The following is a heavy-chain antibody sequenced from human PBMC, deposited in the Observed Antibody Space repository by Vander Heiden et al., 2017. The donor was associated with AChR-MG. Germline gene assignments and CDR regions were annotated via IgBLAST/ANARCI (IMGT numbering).Heavy chain of an antibody. J-gene: IGHJ1*01. CDR2: ISYDGSNK. CDR1: VFTLCGYA. V-gene: IGHV3-30-3*01. Sequence: QVQLVESGGGVVQPWRSLRLSCAASVFTLCGYAMHWVRQAPGKGLEWVAVISYDGSNKYYADSVKGRFTISRDNSKNTLYLQMNSLRAEDTAVYYCARDMTMVTTSQYFQHWGEGSLVTDSS. CDR3: ARDMTMVTTSQYFQH. D-gene: IGHD4-17*01.